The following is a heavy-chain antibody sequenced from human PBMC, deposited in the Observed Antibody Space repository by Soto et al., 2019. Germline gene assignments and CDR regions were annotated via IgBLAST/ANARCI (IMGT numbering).Heavy chain of an antibody. CDR2: VFYSGAT. CDR1: GGPITTGDYS. J-gene: IGHJ4*02. D-gene: IGHD3-10*01. V-gene: IGHV4-30-4*01. Sequence: QVQLKESGPGLVKPSETLSLTCNVSGGPITTGDYSWNWIRQPPGKGLEWIGYVFYSGATNYSPSLKSRAATSMDTSKNQFSLTLTSVTAADTAVYYWARAGFSYGHLLFWGQGIRVTVST. CDR3: ARAGFSYGHLLF.